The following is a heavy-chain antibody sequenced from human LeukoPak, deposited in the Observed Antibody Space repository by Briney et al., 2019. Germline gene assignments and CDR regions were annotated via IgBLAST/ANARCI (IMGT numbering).Heavy chain of an antibody. CDR1: GYIFTSYS. D-gene: IGHD6-13*01. V-gene: IGHV1-18*01. CDR3: ARESSIPAAGTVGNWFDP. CDR2: ISGYNGHT. Sequence: GASVKVSCKASGYIFTSYSINWVRQAPGQGLEWLGWISGYNGHTNYAQKFQGRVTMTRDTSISTAYMDLSGLTSDDTAVYYCARESSIPAAGTVGNWFDPWGQGTLVTVSS. J-gene: IGHJ5*02.